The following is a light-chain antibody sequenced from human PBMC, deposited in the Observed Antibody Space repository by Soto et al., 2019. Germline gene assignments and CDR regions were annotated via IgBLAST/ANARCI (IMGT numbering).Light chain of an antibody. CDR3: QSYDSRLSGWV. CDR1: SSNIGAGYN. CDR2: GDS. V-gene: IGLV1-40*01. Sequence: QSVLTQPPSVSGAPGQRVTISCTGSSSNIGAGYNVHWYQQVPGTAPKLLIYGDSNRPSGVPDRFSGSKSGTSASLAITGVHPEDEADYYCQSYDSRLSGWVFGGGTKLTVL. J-gene: IGLJ3*02.